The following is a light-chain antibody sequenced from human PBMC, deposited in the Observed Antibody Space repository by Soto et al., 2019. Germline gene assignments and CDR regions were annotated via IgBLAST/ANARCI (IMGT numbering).Light chain of an antibody. CDR2: SNN. CDR1: SSNIGSNT. J-gene: IGLJ3*02. CDR3: AAWDDSLKGGV. V-gene: IGLV1-44*01. Sequence: QSVLTQPPSASGTPGQRVTISCSGSSSNIGSNTVNWYQQLPGTAPKLLIYSNNQRPSGVPDRFSGSKSGTSASLAISGLQSEDEADYYCAAWDDSLKGGVFGGGTQRPS.